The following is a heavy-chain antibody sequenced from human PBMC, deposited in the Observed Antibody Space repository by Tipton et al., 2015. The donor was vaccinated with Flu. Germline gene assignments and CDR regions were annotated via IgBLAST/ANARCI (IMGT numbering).Heavy chain of an antibody. J-gene: IGHJ6*02. CDR1: GGSISSYY. V-gene: IGHV4-59*01. CDR2: IYYSGST. CDR3: ARDFRAPRNSGMDV. Sequence: LRLSCTVSGGSISSYYWSWIRQPPGKGLEWIGHIYYSGSTNYNPSLKSRVTISVDTSKNQFSLKLSSVTAADTAVYYCARDFRAPRNSGMDVWGQGTTASVSS.